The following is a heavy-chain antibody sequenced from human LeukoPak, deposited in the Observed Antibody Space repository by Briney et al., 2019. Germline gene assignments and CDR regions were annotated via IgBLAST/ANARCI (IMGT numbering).Heavy chain of an antibody. D-gene: IGHD3-10*01. CDR3: ARDRGDYMDV. V-gene: IGHV3-21*01. CDR1: GFTFSSYS. Sequence: GGSLRLSCAASGFTFSSYSMNWVRQAPGKGLEWVSSISSSSSYIYYADSVKGRFTNSRDNAKNSLYLQMNSLRAEDTAVYYCARDRGDYMDVWGKGTTVTVSS. CDR2: ISSSSSYI. J-gene: IGHJ6*03.